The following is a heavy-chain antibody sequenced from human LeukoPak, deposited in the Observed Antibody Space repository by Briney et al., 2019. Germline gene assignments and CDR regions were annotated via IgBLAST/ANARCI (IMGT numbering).Heavy chain of an antibody. V-gene: IGHV3-30*02. Sequence: RPGGSLRLSCVACGFIFSTYGFHWVRQAPGKGLEWLSYIHYDGSNKYYADSVKGRFTISRDNSKNTLYLQMNSLRAEDTAVYSCAKAYDGDSSGLDYWGQGTLVTVSS. CDR1: GFIFSTYG. D-gene: IGHD3-22*01. CDR2: IHYDGSNK. J-gene: IGHJ4*02. CDR3: AKAYDGDSSGLDY.